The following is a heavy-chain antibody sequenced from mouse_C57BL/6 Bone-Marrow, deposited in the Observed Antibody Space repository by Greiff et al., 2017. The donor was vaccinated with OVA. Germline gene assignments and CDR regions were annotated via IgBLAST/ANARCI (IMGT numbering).Heavy chain of an antibody. J-gene: IGHJ2*01. Sequence: DVKLVESGGDLVKPGGSLKLSCAASGFTFSSYGMSWVRQTPDKRLEWVATISSGGSYTYYPDSVKGRFTISRDNAKNTLYLQMSSLKSEDTAMYYCARHALAYYFDYWGQGTTLTVSS. V-gene: IGHV5-6*02. CDR2: ISSGGSYT. CDR3: ARHALAYYFDY. CDR1: GFTFSSYG. D-gene: IGHD4-1*01.